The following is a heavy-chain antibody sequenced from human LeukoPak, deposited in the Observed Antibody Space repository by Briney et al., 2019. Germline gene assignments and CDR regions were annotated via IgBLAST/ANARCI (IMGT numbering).Heavy chain of an antibody. CDR3: ARRYCSGGSCYSPFDY. D-gene: IGHD2-15*01. CDR1: GGSISSYY. Sequence: SETLSLTCSVSGGSISSYYWSWIRQPPGKGLEWIGYIYHSGSTVYNPSLKSRVTLSLDTSKNQLSLKLTSVTAADTAVYYCARRYCSGGSCYSPFDYWGQGTLVTVSS. V-gene: IGHV4-59*01. CDR2: IYHSGST. J-gene: IGHJ4*02.